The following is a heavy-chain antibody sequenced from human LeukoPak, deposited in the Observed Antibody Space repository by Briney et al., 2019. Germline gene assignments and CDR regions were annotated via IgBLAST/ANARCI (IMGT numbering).Heavy chain of an antibody. CDR1: GFTFRSDW. CDR2: INPDGSAT. V-gene: IGHV3-7*01. CDR3: ARDANTGNYWFDY. D-gene: IGHD1-26*01. Sequence: PGGSLRLSCAAFGFTFRSDWMSWVRQSPEKGLEWAANINPDGSATYYVDSVKGRLTISRDNAKNSLYLQMNSLRAEDTAVYYCARDANTGNYWFDYWGQGTLVTVSS. J-gene: IGHJ4*02.